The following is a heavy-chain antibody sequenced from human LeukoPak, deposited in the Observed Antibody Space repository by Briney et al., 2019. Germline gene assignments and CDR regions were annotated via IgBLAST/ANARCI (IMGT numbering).Heavy chain of an antibody. CDR3: ARATPVGGVRFDY. J-gene: IGHJ4*02. V-gene: IGHV4-4*09. D-gene: IGHD3-16*01. CDR2: IYTTGDT. Sequence: SETLPLTCTVSGVSISSYYWSWIRQPPGKGLEWIGSIYTTGDTRYNPSLKSRVTISVDTSKNQFSLKLSSVPAAETAVYYCARATPVGGVRFDYWGQGTLVTVSS. CDR1: GVSISSYY.